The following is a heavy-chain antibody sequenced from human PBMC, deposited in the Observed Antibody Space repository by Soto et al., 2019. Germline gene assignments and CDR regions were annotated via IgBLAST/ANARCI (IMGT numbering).Heavy chain of an antibody. CDR3: VRGDNWNDEASDY. J-gene: IGHJ4*02. D-gene: IGHD1-1*01. CDR2: IWSDGNNR. Sequence: GGSLRLSCAASGFTFSSYSMNWVRQAPGKGLEWVAVIWSDGNNRYYADSVKGRFTISRDNSKNTLYLQMNSLRAEDTAVYYCVRGDNWNDEASDYWGQGTLVTVSS. CDR1: GFTFSSYS. V-gene: IGHV3-33*08.